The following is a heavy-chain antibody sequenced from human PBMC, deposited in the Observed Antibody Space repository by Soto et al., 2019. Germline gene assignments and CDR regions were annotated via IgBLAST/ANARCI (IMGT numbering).Heavy chain of an antibody. V-gene: IGHV4-34*01. CDR1: GGSFSGYY. D-gene: IGHD2-8*02. J-gene: IGHJ4*02. CDR3: AREKITGLFDY. Sequence: SETLSLTCTVSGGSFSGYYWTWIRQPPGTGLEWIGEINHSGSTNYNPSLKSRVTISVDTSKNQFSLKLTSVTAADTAVYYCAREKITGLFDYGGQGTLVTVPS. CDR2: INHSGST.